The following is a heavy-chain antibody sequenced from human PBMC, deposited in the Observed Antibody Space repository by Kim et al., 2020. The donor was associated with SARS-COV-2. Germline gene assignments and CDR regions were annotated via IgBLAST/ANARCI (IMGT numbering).Heavy chain of an antibody. CDR1: GFTFSSYA. CDR3: AKEGRGYLYYYYYMDV. CDR2: ISGSGGST. J-gene: IGHJ6*03. Sequence: GGSLRLSCAASGFTFSSYAMSWVRQAPGKGLEWVSAISGSGGSTYYADSVKGRFTISRDNSKNTLYLQMNSLRAEDTAVYYCAKEGRGYLYYYYYMDVWGKGTTVTVSS. D-gene: IGHD6-13*01. V-gene: IGHV3-23*01.